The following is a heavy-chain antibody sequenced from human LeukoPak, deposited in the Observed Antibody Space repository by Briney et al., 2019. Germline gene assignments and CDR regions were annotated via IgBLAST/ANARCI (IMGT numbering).Heavy chain of an antibody. J-gene: IGHJ6*02. D-gene: IGHD3-10*01. Sequence: PGGSLRLSCAASGFTFSNYWMHWVRQAPGKGLVWVSRINRDGRSTNYADSVKGRFTISRDNAKNSLYLQMNSLRAEDTAVYYCVRDLGYYYASGTQYYYGVDVWGQGTTVTVSS. CDR2: INRDGRST. CDR1: GFTFSNYW. V-gene: IGHV3-74*01. CDR3: VRDLGYYYASGTQYYYGVDV.